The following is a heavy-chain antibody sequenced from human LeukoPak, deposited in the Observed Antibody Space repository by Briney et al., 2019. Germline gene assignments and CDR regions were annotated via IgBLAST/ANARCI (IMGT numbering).Heavy chain of an antibody. D-gene: IGHD6-19*01. V-gene: IGHV3-21*04. CDR3: AKDIRGDNSVAVAARGILDY. CDR1: GFTINSHG. Sequence: GGSLRLSCAASGFTINSHGMNWVRQTPGKGLEWVSSISSGGTYIYYADSVKGRFTISRDNAKNSLYLQMNSLRAEDTAVYYCAKDIRGDNSVAVAARGILDYWGQGTLVTVSS. CDR2: ISSGGTYI. J-gene: IGHJ4*02.